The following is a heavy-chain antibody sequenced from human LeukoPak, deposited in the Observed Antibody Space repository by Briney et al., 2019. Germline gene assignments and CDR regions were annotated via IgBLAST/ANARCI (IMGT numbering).Heavy chain of an antibody. J-gene: IGHJ4*02. Sequence: GGSLRLSCTASGLSLNNYAMSWVRQVPGKGLEGVSASSSSDDGKWYAESVRGRFTISRDTSKNTVYLQMNSLRVEDAGVYYCARGYGSGSSHIDYWGQGTLVTVSS. CDR2: SSSSDDGK. CDR3: ARGYGSGSSHIDY. CDR1: GLSLNNYA. V-gene: IGHV3-23*01. D-gene: IGHD3-10*01.